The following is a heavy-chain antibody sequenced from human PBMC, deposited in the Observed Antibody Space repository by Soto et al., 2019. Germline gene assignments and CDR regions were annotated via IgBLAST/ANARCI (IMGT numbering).Heavy chain of an antibody. D-gene: IGHD3-10*01. V-gene: IGHV4-59*12. J-gene: IGHJ4*02. CDR1: GGSISSYY. CDR2: IYRSGSA. Sequence: SETLSLTCTVSGGSISSYYWSWIRQPPGKGLEWIGYIYRSGSAYSNPSLKSRVTISVDRSKNQFSLKLSSVTAADTAVYYCAREVDGDLGLDYWGQGTLVTVSS. CDR3: AREVDGDLGLDY.